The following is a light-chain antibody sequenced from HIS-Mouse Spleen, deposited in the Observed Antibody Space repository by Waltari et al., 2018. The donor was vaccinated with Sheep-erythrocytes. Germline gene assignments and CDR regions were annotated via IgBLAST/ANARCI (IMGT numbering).Light chain of an antibody. CDR2: DVS. CDR1: SSDVGGYNY. Sequence: QSALTQPRSVSGSPGQSVTISCTGTSSDVGGYNYVSWYQQHPGKAPKLVIYDVSKRPAGVPDRFSCSKSGNTDSLTISGLQDEDEAGYYCCSYAGSYTWVFGGGTKLTVL. V-gene: IGLV2-11*01. J-gene: IGLJ3*02. CDR3: CSYAGSYTWV.